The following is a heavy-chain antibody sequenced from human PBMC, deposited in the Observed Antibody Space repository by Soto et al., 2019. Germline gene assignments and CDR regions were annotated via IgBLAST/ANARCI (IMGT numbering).Heavy chain of an antibody. Sequence: EVQLVESGGGLVQPGGSLKLSCAASGFTFRTSAMHWVRQASGKGLEWVGRIRDRLNSYATAYAASVKGRFTISRDDSEIAAYVQMNSLKTDDTAVYYCTRHNPWSYMDVWGKGTTVTVSS. J-gene: IGHJ6*03. V-gene: IGHV3-73*01. D-gene: IGHD3-3*01. CDR3: TRHNPWSYMDV. CDR2: IRDRLNSYAT. CDR1: GFTFRTSA.